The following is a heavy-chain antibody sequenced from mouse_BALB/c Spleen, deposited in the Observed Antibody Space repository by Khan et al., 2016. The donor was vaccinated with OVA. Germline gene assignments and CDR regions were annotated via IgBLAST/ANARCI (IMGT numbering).Heavy chain of an antibody. Sequence: QVQLKESGTELLKPGASVKISCKATGYTFSSYWIEWIKQRSGHGLEWIGEILPGTDSPNYNERFMGKATFTADTSSNTAYMQLSSLTSEDSAVYDWARQGGGYCSWFAYWGQGTLVTVSA. J-gene: IGHJ3*01. V-gene: IGHV1-9*01. CDR3: ARQGGGYCSWFAY. CDR1: GYTFSSYW. CDR2: ILPGTDSP. D-gene: IGHD2-3*01.